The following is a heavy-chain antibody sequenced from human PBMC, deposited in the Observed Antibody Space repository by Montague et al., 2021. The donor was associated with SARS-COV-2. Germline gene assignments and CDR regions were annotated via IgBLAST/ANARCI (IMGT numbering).Heavy chain of an antibody. D-gene: IGHD1-7*01. J-gene: IGHJ3*02. CDR2: TYYGSSWNT. CDR3: ARGWNSAFDI. Sequence: CAISGDSVSRNNPAWNWIRQSPSKGLEWLGRTYYGSSWNTDYAVSVKSRITISQDTSKNQFSLHLNSVTPEDTAVYYCARGWNSAFDIWSQGTMVTVSS. CDR1: GDSVSRNNPA. V-gene: IGHV6-1*01.